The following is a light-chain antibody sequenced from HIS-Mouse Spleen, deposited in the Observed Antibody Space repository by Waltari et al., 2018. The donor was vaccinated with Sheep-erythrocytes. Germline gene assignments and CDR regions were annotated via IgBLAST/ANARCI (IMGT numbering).Light chain of an antibody. CDR3: RSYAGSYNHV. CDR2: DVS. CDR1: SSDFGGYNY. Sequence: QSALTQPRSVSGSPGQSVTISCTGTSSDFGGYNYFSWYQQHPGKAPNLMIYDVSKRPSGFPDRFSGSKSGNTASLTISGIQAEDEADYYCRSYAGSYNHVFAAGTKVTVL. V-gene: IGLV2-11*01. J-gene: IGLJ1*01.